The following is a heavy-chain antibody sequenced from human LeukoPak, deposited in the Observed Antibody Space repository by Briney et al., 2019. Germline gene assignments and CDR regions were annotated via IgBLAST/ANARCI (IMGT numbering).Heavy chain of an antibody. V-gene: IGHV1-8*01. J-gene: IGHJ6*03. D-gene: IGHD5-18*01. Sequence: ASVKVSCKASGHTFTSYDINWVRQATGQGLEWMGWMNPISGNTGHAQKFQGRVTMTRDTSISTAYMEPSSLRSEDTAVYYCARGPPIRGYRYGYDTGYYYSYSMDVWGKGTTVTISS. CDR2: MNPISGNT. CDR3: ARGPPIRGYRYGYDTGYYYSYSMDV. CDR1: GHTFTSYD.